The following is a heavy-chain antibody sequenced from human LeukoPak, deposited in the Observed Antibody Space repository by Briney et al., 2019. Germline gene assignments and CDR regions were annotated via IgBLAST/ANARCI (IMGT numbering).Heavy chain of an antibody. CDR3: AKDHYYDSSGSIDY. Sequence: PGRSLRLSCAASGFTFSSYAMHWVRQAPGKGLEWVAVISYDGSNKYYADSVKGRFTISRDNSKNTLYLQMNSLRAEDTAVYYCAKDHYYDSSGSIDYWGQGTLVTVSS. V-gene: IGHV3-30*04. CDR1: GFTFSSYA. CDR2: ISYDGSNK. D-gene: IGHD3-22*01. J-gene: IGHJ4*02.